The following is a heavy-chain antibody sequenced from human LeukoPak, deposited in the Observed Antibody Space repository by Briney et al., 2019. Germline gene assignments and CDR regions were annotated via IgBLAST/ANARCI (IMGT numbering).Heavy chain of an antibody. J-gene: IGHJ4*02. Sequence: PGGSLRLSCAASGFAFSSYAMHWVRQAPGKGLEWVAVISYDGSNKYYADSVKGRFTISRDNSKNTLYLQMNSLRAEDTAVYYCARDISTQWLAIDYWGQGTLVTVSS. CDR1: GFAFSSYA. V-gene: IGHV3-30-3*01. CDR2: ISYDGSNK. CDR3: ARDISTQWLAIDY. D-gene: IGHD6-19*01.